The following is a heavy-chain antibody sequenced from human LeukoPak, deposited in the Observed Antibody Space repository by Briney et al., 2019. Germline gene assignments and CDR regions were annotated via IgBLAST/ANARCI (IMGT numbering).Heavy chain of an antibody. CDR1: GDSINSLDL. J-gene: IGHJ4*02. CDR2: MYLSGTT. Sequence: SETLSLTCTVSGDSINSLDLWSWVHQPPGKGLEWIGEMYLSGTTHSNPSVKSRVTISIDKSKNQFFLNLSSVTAADTAVYYCAGLVGRYSSGLYYYYFDYWGQGTLVTVSS. D-gene: IGHD3-22*01. CDR3: AGLVGRYSSGLYYYYFDY. V-gene: IGHV4-4*02.